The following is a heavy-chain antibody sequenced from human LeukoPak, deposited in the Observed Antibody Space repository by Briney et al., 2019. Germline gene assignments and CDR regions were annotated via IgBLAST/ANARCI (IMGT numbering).Heavy chain of an antibody. CDR1: GYTFTDYY. J-gene: IGHJ4*02. V-gene: IGHV1-2*02. D-gene: IGHD4-17*01. CDR3: ARTVTTRNGY. CDR2: INPSSGGT. Sequence: ASVKVSCKGSGYTFTDYYIHWVRQAPGQGLEWMGWINPSSGGTNYAQKFQGRVTMTRDTSISTAYMEVSSLRSDDAAVYYCARTVTTRNGYWGQGTLVTVSS.